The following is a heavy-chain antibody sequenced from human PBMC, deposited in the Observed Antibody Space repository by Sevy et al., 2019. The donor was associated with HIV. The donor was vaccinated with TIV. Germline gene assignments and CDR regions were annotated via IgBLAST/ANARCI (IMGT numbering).Heavy chain of an antibody. D-gene: IGHD6-6*01. V-gene: IGHV3-49*03. CDR2: IRSKAYGGTT. CDR1: GFTFGDYA. J-gene: IGHJ4*02. CDR3: TGQSIAARPGDVDY. Sequence: GGSLRLSCTASGFTFGDYAMSWFRQAPGKGLEWVGFIRSKAYGGTTEYAAYVKGRFTISRDDSKSIAYLQMNSLKTEDTAVYYCTGQSIAARPGDVDYWGQGTLVTVSS.